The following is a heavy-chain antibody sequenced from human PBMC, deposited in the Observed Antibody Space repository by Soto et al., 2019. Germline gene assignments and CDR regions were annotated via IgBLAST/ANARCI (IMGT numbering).Heavy chain of an antibody. J-gene: IGHJ4*02. CDR3: ARTAAALYHYFDY. Sequence: QVQLVQSGAEVKKPGASVKVSCNASGYTFTGYYMHWVRQAPGQGLEWMGWINPNSGGTNYAQKFQGWVTMTRDTSISTAYMELSRLRSDDTAVYECARTAAALYHYFDYWCQGTLVTVSS. CDR2: INPNSGGT. CDR1: GYTFTGYY. V-gene: IGHV1-2*04. D-gene: IGHD6-13*01.